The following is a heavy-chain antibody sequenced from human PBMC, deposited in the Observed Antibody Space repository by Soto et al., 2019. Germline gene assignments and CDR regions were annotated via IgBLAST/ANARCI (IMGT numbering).Heavy chain of an antibody. D-gene: IGHD4-17*01. Sequence: QVQLVQSGAEVKKPGASVKVSCKSSGYTFSNYGISWVRLAPGQGLEWMGWNSTHNDNTHYEQKFQGRVTVTTDTSTSTAYMELRSLTSDDTAVYFCARDGYGDYPLDYWGQGTPVTVSS. V-gene: IGHV1-18*04. CDR2: NSTHNDNT. CDR1: GYTFSNYG. CDR3: ARDGYGDYPLDY. J-gene: IGHJ4*02.